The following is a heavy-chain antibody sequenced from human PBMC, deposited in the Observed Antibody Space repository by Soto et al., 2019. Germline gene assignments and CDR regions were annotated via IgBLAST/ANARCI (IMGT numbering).Heavy chain of an antibody. D-gene: IGHD2-2*01. CDR2: INAGNGNT. J-gene: IGHJ3*02. V-gene: IGHV1-3*01. CDR1: GYTFTNYA. CDR3: ARAGFCSTTSCSEAFDI. Sequence: QVQLVQSGAEVKKPGASVKVSCKASGYTFTNYAMHWVRQAPGQRPEWMGWINAGNGNTKFSQRFQGRVTITRDTSAIIAYMELSSLTSEDTAVYYCARAGFCSTTSCSEAFDIWGQGTMVTVSS.